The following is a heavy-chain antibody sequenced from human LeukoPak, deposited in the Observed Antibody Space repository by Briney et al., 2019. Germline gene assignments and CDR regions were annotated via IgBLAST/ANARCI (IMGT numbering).Heavy chain of an antibody. CDR3: AKVHGYSSGWYGDWFDP. CDR1: GFTFSSYA. J-gene: IGHJ5*02. Sequence: PGGSLRLSCAASGFTFSSYAMSWVRQAPGKGLEWVSAISGSGGSTYYADSVKGRFTISRDNSKNTLYLQMNSLRAEDTAVYYCAKVHGYSSGWYGDWFDPWGQGTLVTVSS. V-gene: IGHV3-23*01. D-gene: IGHD6-19*01. CDR2: ISGSGGST.